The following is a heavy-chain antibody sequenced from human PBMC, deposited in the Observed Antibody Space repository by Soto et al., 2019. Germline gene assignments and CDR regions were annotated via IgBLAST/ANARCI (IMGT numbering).Heavy chain of an antibody. D-gene: IGHD4-17*01. CDR1: GFTFSSYA. CDR3: AKEGPGATVPGDYYYYYGMDV. V-gene: IGHV3-23*01. CDR2: ISGSGGST. J-gene: IGHJ6*02. Sequence: GGSLRLSCAASGFTFSSYAMSWVRQAPGKGLEWVSAISGSGGSTYYADSVKGRFTISRDNSKNTLYLQMNSLRAEDTAVYYCAKEGPGATVPGDYYYYYGMDVWGQGTTVTVSS.